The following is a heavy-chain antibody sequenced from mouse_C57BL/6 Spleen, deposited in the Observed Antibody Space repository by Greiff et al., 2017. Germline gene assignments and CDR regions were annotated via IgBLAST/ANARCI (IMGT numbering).Heavy chain of an antibody. CDR3: AKSGTGPFAY. CDR2: IDPSDSYT. J-gene: IGHJ3*01. D-gene: IGHD4-1*01. Sequence: QVHVKQPGAELVMPGASVKLSCKASGYTFTSYWMHWVKQRPGQGLEWIGKIDPSDSYTNYNQKFKGKSTLTVDKSSSTAYMQISSLTSEDSAYYYGAKSGTGPFAYWGQANLVTVSA. V-gene: IGHV1-69*01. CDR1: GYTFTSYW.